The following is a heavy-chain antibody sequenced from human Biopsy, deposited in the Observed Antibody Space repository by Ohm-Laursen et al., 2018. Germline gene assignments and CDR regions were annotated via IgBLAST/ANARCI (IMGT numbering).Heavy chain of an antibody. D-gene: IGHD4-23*01. J-gene: IGHJ3*02. CDR3: ARGQDYGGNKAFDI. Sequence: GTLSLTCTVSGGSISSYYWNWIRQSPGKGLEWIAYIYSSGITNYNPSLKSRLTISIDTSKNQFSLKLNSMTTADTAVYYCARGQDYGGNKAFDIWGQGTKVTVSP. V-gene: IGHV4-59*01. CDR1: GGSISSYY. CDR2: IYSSGIT.